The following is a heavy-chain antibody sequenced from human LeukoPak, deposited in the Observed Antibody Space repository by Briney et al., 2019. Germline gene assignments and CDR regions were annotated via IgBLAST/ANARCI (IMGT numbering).Heavy chain of an antibody. CDR2: IKQDGSEK. D-gene: IGHD2-21*02. V-gene: IGHV3-7*05. J-gene: IGHJ4*02. CDR1: RFTPSSYW. Sequence: PGGSLRLSCADSRFTPSSYWMSWVRQAPAKGLEWVANIKQDGSEKYYVGSVKGGFTISRDNAKNSLYLQMNSLRAEDTAVYYCARPPPVSYCGGDCYHPIDYWGQGTLVTVSS. CDR3: ARPPPVSYCGGDCYHPIDY.